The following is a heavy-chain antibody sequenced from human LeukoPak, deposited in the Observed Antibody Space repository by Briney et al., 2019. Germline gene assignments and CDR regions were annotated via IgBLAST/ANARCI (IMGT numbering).Heavy chain of an antibody. J-gene: IGHJ6*02. D-gene: IGHD3-10*01. Sequence: GGSLRLSCAASGFTFSDHHMDWVRQAPGKGLEWVSYISDSSSLTYYADSVKGRFTISRDNAKNSLSLQLNSLRDEDTAVYFCAKVIRGGYGMDVWGQGTTVTVSS. CDR2: ISDSSSLT. CDR1: GFTFSDHH. V-gene: IGHV3-11*06. CDR3: AKVIRGGYGMDV.